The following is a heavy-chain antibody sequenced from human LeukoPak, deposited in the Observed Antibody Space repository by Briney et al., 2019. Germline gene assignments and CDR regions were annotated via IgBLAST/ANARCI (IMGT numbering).Heavy chain of an antibody. CDR2: INPNSGGT. Sequence: ASVKVSCKASGYTFTGYYMHWVRQAPGQGLEWIGRINPNSGGTNYAQKFQGRVTMTRDTSISTAYMELSRLRSDDTAVYYCARSLITTFKDRLSIDYWGQGTLVTVSS. CDR3: ARSLITTFKDRLSIDY. D-gene: IGHD3-22*01. J-gene: IGHJ4*02. V-gene: IGHV1-2*06. CDR1: GYTFTGYY.